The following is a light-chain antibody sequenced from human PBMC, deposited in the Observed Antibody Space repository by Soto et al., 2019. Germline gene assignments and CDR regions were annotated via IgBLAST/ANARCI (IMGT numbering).Light chain of an antibody. Sequence: DMQMTQSPSSLSASVGDTVTITCRASQSISSYLNWYQQKPGKAPELLIYAASILQSGAPSRFSGSGSGTDFTLTISSLQPEDFATYYCQQSYSTSITFGQGTRLEIK. V-gene: IGKV1-39*01. J-gene: IGKJ5*01. CDR2: AAS. CDR3: QQSYSTSIT. CDR1: QSISSY.